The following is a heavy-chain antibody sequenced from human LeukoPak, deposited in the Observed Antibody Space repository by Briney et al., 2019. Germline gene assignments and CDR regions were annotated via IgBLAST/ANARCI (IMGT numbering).Heavy chain of an antibody. D-gene: IGHD5-12*01. CDR1: GFTFSDFS. CDR2: ISSSGSYL. Sequence: GGSLRLSCAASGFTFSDFSMNWVRQAPGKGLEWVSSISSSGSYLYYADSVQGRFTISRDNAKNSVYLHMNSLRAEDTAVYYCARGPSGYHNTGGQGTLVTVSS. CDR3: ARGPSGYHNT. V-gene: IGHV3-21*01. J-gene: IGHJ4*02.